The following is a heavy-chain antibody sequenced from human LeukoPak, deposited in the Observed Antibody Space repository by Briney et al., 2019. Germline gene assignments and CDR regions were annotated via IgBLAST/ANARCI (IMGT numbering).Heavy chain of an antibody. J-gene: IGHJ2*01. CDR1: GGSISSYY. D-gene: IGHD4-11*01. Sequence: SDTLSLTCTVSGGSISSYYWSWIRQPPGKGLEWIGYIYYSGSTNYNPSLKSRVTISVDTSKNQFSLKLSSVTAANTAVYYCARDMANTMTTVPYWYFDLWGRGTLVTVSS. CDR3: ARDMANTMTTVPYWYFDL. V-gene: IGHV4-59*08. CDR2: IYYSGST.